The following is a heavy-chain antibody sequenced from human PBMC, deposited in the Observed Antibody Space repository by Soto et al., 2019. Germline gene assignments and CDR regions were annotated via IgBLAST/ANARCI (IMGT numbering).Heavy chain of an antibody. CDR2: IYYRGNA. CDR1: DDSINSDKYY. CDR3: ARLEGLATISYYFDF. V-gene: IGHV4-39*01. Sequence: QLQLQESGPGLVKPSETLSLTCSVSDDSINSDKYYWGRIRQPPGKGLEWIGSIYYRGNAYYNPSLRTRVTISLDKSKSQFSLKLNSVTAADSAVYFCARLEGLATISYYFDFWGPGALVTVSS. J-gene: IGHJ4*02. D-gene: IGHD3-9*01.